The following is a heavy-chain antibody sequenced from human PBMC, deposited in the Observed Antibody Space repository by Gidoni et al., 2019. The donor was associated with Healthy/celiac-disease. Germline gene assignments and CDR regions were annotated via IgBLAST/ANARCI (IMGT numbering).Heavy chain of an antibody. CDR1: GFTFSGSA. CDR2: IRSKANSYAT. Sequence: EVQLVESGGGLVQPGGSLKLSCAASGFTFSGSAMHWVRQASGKGLEWVGRIRSKANSYATAYAASVKGRFTISRDDSKNTAYLQMNSLKTEDTAVYYCTRHQGHCSGGSCYSSILDAFDIWGQGTMVTVSS. V-gene: IGHV3-73*02. D-gene: IGHD2-15*01. CDR3: TRHQGHCSGGSCYSSILDAFDI. J-gene: IGHJ3*02.